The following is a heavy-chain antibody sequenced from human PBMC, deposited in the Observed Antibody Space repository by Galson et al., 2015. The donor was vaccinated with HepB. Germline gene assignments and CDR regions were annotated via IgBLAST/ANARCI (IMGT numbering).Heavy chain of an antibody. CDR3: ARGCVGWDACWFDP. CDR2: IIPILGIA. CDR1: GGTFSSYT. Sequence: SVKVSCKASGGTFSSYTISWVRQAPGRGLEWMGRIIPILGIANYAQKFQGRVTITADKSTSTAYMELSSLRSEDTAVYYCARGCVGWDACWFDPWGQGTLVTVSS. V-gene: IGHV1-69*02. J-gene: IGHJ5*02. D-gene: IGHD1-26*01.